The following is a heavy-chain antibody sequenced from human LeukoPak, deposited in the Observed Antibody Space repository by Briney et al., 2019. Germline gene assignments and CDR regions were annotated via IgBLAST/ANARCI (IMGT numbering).Heavy chain of an antibody. CDR3: ARPITMVRGPFDY. V-gene: IGHV4-34*01. CDR1: GGSFSGYY. D-gene: IGHD3-10*01. Sequence: SETLSLTFAVYGGSFSGYYWSWIRQPPGKGLEWIGEINHSGSTNYNPSLKSRVTISVDTSKNQFSLKLSSVTAADTAVYYCARPITMVRGPFDYWGQGTLVTVSS. CDR2: INHSGST. J-gene: IGHJ4*02.